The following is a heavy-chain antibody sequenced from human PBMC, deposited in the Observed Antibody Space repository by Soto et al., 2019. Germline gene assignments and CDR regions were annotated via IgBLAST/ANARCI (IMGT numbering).Heavy chain of an antibody. D-gene: IGHD6-6*01. CDR2: LSAYNGNT. Sequence: QVQLVQSGAEVKKPGASVKVSCKASGYTFTSYGISWVRQAPGQGLEWMGWLSAYNGNTNYAQKLQGRVTMTTDTSTRTAYMELRSLRADDTGVYYCARDAGIAARWLGGYYGMDVWGQGTTVTVSS. V-gene: IGHV1-18*04. CDR1: GYTFTSYG. CDR3: ARDAGIAARWLGGYYGMDV. J-gene: IGHJ6*02.